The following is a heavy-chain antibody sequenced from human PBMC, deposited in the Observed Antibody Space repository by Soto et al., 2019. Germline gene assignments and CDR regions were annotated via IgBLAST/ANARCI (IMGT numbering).Heavy chain of an antibody. CDR2: IVPVFGRP. D-gene: IGHD5-12*01. V-gene: IGHV1-69*13. Sequence: VYVSCQAPGGSLSNFGINWVRQAPGQGLEWMGGIVPVFGRPNYAQRFRGRLTITADESTSTGYMELISLRSDDTAVYYCAREGSGYNFWGQGTQVTVS. CDR1: GGSLSNFG. CDR3: AREGSGYNF. J-gene: IGHJ4*02.